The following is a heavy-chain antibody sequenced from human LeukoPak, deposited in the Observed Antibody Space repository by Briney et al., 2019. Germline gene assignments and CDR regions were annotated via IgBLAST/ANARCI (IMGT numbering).Heavy chain of an antibody. J-gene: IGHJ4*02. D-gene: IGHD5-12*01. Sequence: GGSLRLSCAASGFTFSSSAMTWVRQTPGKGLEWVLVIYSGGSTYYADSVKGRFTISRDNSKNTLYLQMNSLRAEDTAVYYCARDRSYSGVRGGYFDYWGQGTLVTVSS. V-gene: IGHV3-53*01. CDR2: IYSGGST. CDR3: ARDRSYSGVRGGYFDY. CDR1: GFTFSSSA.